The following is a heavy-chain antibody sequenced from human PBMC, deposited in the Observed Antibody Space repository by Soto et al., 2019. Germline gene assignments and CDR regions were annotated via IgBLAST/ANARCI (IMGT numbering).Heavy chain of an antibody. CDR2: IIPIFGTA. V-gene: IGHV1-69*06. Sequence: GSSVKVSCKASGGTFSSYAISWVRQAPGQGLEWMGGIIPIFGTANYAQKFQGRVTITADKSTSTAYMELSSLRSVDRAVYFCARLAVAGPLVYNWFDPWGQGTLVTVSS. CDR3: ARLAVAGPLVYNWFDP. CDR1: GGTFSSYA. J-gene: IGHJ5*02. D-gene: IGHD6-19*01.